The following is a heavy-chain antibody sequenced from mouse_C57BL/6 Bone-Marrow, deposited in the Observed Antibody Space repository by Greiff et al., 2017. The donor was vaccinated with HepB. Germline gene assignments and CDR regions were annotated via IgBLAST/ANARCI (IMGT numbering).Heavy chain of an antibody. CDR1: GFPITSGYY. Sequence: QVQLQQSGPGLVKPSQSLFLTCSITGFPITSGYYWIWIRQSPGKPLEWMGYITHSGETFYNPSLQSPISITRETSTNQFFLQLNFLTTEDTAMYYCAGDIYYYGSSFAYWGQGTLVTVSA. J-gene: IGHJ3*01. V-gene: IGHV12-3*01. CDR2: ITHSGET. CDR3: AGDIYYYGSSFAY. D-gene: IGHD1-1*01.